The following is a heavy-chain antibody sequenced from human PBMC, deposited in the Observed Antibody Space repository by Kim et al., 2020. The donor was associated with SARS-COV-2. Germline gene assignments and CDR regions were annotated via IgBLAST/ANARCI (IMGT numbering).Heavy chain of an antibody. Sequence: QDGSQIYNVDTVKGRFTISRDKAKNSLYLQMNSLRAEDTAVYYCSRSEDYWGQGTLVTVSS. J-gene: IGHJ4*02. CDR3: SRSEDY. V-gene: IGHV3-7*01. CDR2: QDGSQI.